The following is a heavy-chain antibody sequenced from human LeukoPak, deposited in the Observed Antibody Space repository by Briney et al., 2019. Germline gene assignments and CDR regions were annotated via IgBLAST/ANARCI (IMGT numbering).Heavy chain of an antibody. D-gene: IGHD6-13*01. Sequence: SETLSLTCTVSGGSISSYYWSWIRQPPGKGLEWIGYIYYSGSTYYNPSLKSRVTISVDTSKNQFSLKLSSVTAADTAVYYCARVRYSSSWTPPHYYYYYMDVWGKGTMVTVSS. CDR1: GGSISSYY. J-gene: IGHJ6*03. CDR3: ARVRYSSSWTPPHYYYYYMDV. CDR2: IYYSGST. V-gene: IGHV4-59*08.